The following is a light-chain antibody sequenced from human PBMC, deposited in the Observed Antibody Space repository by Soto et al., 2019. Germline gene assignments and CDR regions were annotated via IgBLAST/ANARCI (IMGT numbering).Light chain of an antibody. CDR3: QQLFDSPIT. CDR2: AAS. Sequence: DIQLTQSPSFLSPSLDDSVTITCRASQVISTSLAWYQVKPGKAPKLLIYAASTLESGVPSRFSATVSGTEFSLTITSLQPEDFATYYCQQLFDSPITFGQGTRLEIK. J-gene: IGKJ5*01. V-gene: IGKV1-9*01. CDR1: QVISTS.